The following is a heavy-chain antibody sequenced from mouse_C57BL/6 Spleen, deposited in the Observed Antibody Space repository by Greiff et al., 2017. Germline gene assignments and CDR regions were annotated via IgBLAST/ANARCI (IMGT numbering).Heavy chain of an antibody. CDR3: ARAGYYGSSHWYFEV. V-gene: IGHV3-6*01. CDR1: GYSITSGYY. CDR2: ISYDGSN. D-gene: IGHD1-1*01. J-gene: IGHJ1*03. Sequence: EVKLMESGPGLVKPSQSLSLTCSVTGYSITSGYYWNWIRQFPGNKLEWMGYISYDGSNNYNPSLKNRISITRDTSKNQFFLKLNSVTTEDTATYFCARAGYYGSSHWYFEVWGTGTTVTVSS.